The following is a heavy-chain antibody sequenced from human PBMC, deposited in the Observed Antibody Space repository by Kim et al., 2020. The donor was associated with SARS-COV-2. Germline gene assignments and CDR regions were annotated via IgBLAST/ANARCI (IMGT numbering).Heavy chain of an antibody. J-gene: IGHJ4*02. Sequence: RFTISRDDSQNSLYLQMNSLKTEDTAVYYCAIFCSSTSCSLDSYPAPFDYWGQGTLVTVSS. CDR3: AIFCSSTSCSLDSYPAPFDY. V-gene: IGHV3-72*01. D-gene: IGHD2-2*01.